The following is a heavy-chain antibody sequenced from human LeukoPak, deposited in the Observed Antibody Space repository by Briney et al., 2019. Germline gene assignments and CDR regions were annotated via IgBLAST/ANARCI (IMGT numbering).Heavy chain of an antibody. V-gene: IGHV3-64*01. J-gene: IGHJ4*02. CDR2: INSNGGRT. Sequence: GGSLRLACAASGFTLSSYAMDWVRQAPAKGLEYVSTINSNGGRTYYANSVKGRFTISRDNSKNTLYLQMGSLRAEDMAVYYCARGRYNWNFDNWGQGTLVTVSS. CDR3: ARGRYNWNFDN. D-gene: IGHD1-1*01. CDR1: GFTLSSYA.